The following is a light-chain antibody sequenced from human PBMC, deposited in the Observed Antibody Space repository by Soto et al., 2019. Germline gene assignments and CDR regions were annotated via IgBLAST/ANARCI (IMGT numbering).Light chain of an antibody. CDR1: QSFIQW. Sequence: IQMTQSPSTLSASVGDRVTITCRASQSFIQWLAWYQQKQVNAPKPLIYKASNLESGVPSKFTGSGIGTEFTVTNRSMLPAEIATYYAQPYLSIPLIFGGGAK. CDR3: QPYLSIPLI. J-gene: IGKJ4*01. CDR2: KAS. V-gene: IGKV1-5*03.